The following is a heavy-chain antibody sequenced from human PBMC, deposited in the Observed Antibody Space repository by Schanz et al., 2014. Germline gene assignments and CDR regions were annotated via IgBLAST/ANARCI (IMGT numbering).Heavy chain of an antibody. J-gene: IGHJ6*02. CDR1: GFTFSNYG. CDR2: ISYDGNTK. CDR3: AKQFLSYYFYGMDV. V-gene: IGHV3-30*18. Sequence: QVQLVESGGGVVQPGRSLRLSCAASGFTFSNYGLHWVRQAPGKGLEWVTVISYDGNTKYYADSVKGRFTISRDNSKNTVYLQMDSLRPEDTAVYYCAKQFLSYYFYGMDVWGQGTTVSVSS.